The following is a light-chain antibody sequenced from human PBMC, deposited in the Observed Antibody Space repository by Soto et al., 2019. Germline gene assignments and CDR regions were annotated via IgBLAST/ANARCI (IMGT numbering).Light chain of an antibody. J-gene: IGLJ1*01. CDR2: DDD. V-gene: IGLV1-51*01. Sequence: QSVLTQPPSVSAAPGQRVTISRSGSSSNIGGNSVSWYQQLPGTAPKLLIYDDDKRPSGIPDRFSGSKSGTSATLGITGFQAEDETDYYCFSYTSSGTYVFGTGTKVTV. CDR3: FSYTSSGTYV. CDR1: SSNIGGNS.